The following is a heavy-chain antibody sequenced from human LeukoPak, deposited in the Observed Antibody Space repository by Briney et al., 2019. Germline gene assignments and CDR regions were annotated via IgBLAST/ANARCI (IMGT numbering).Heavy chain of an antibody. V-gene: IGHV3-9*03. CDR3: AKDYSGSYFEYFQH. CDR2: ISWNSGSI. Sequence: GGSLRLPCAASGFTFDDYAMHWVRQAPGKGLEWVSGISWNSGSIGYADSVKGRFTISRDNAKNSLYLQMNSLRAEDMALYYCAKDYSGSYFEYFQHWGQGTLVTVSS. CDR1: GFTFDDYA. J-gene: IGHJ1*01. D-gene: IGHD1-26*01.